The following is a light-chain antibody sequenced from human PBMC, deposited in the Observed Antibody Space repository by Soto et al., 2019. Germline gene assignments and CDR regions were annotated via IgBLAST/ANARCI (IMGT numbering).Light chain of an antibody. Sequence: VLTESPAARSVPPCESAPLSCRASQRIYSNLAWYQQQKPGRAPRLLVYGASTRATGVPVRFSGSGSGTEFTLTISSLQSEDFAVYYCQQYNNGPRTVGQGTKVDIK. CDR1: QRIYSN. CDR3: QQYNNGPRT. J-gene: IGKJ1*01. CDR2: GAS. V-gene: IGKV3-15*01.